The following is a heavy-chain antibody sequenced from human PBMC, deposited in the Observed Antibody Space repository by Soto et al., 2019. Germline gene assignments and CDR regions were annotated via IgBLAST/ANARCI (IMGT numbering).Heavy chain of an antibody. Sequence: ASVKVSCKASGYTFTGYYMHWVRQAPGQGLEWMGWINPNSGGTNYAQKFQGWVTMTRDTSISTAYMELRSLRSDDTAVYYCAGGPVSTAQGTFDYSGQATLVTVSS. D-gene: IGHD1-1*01. CDR2: INPNSGGT. CDR1: GYTFTGYY. V-gene: IGHV1-2*04. J-gene: IGHJ4*02. CDR3: AGGPVSTAQGTFDY.